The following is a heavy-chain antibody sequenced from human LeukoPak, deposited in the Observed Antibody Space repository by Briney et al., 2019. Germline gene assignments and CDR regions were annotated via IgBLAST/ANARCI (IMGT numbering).Heavy chain of an antibody. CDR2: ISWNSGSI. D-gene: IGHD1-1*01. CDR1: GFTFDDYA. V-gene: IGHV3-9*01. Sequence: PGRSLRLSCAASGFTFDDYAMHWVRQAPGKGLEWVSGISWNSGSIGYADSVKGRFTISRDNAKNSLYLQMNSLRAEDTALYYCAKGGQRLLDAFGIWGQGTMVTVSS. CDR3: AKGGQRLLDAFGI. J-gene: IGHJ3*02.